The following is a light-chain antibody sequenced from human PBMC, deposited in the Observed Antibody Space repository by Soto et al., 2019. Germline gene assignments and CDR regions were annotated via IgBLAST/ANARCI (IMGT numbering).Light chain of an antibody. CDR2: GAS. CDR3: QQYGSSPFT. J-gene: IGKJ5*01. CDR1: QSVSSSY. Sequence: EIVLTQSAGTLSLSPGKRSTLSCRTSQSVSSSYLAWYQQKPGQAPRLLIYGASSRATGIPDRFSGSGSATDFTLAISRLEQEDFAVYYCQQYGSSPFTFGQGTRLEI. V-gene: IGKV3-20*01.